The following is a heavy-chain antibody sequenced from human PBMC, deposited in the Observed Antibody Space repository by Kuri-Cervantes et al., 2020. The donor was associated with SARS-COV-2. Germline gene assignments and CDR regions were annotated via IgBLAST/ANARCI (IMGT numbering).Heavy chain of an antibody. J-gene: IGHJ4*02. CDR1: NDSISSSNW. CDR2: IYHSGST. V-gene: IGHV4-4*02. Sequence: GSLRLSCVVSNDSISSSNWWSWVRQPPGKGLERIGEIYHSGSTNYNPSLKSRVTISIDKPKNQFSLKLSFVTAADTAVYYCARGDVVLEGGPGDWGQGTLVTVSS. D-gene: IGHD6-6*01. CDR3: ARGDVVLEGGPGD.